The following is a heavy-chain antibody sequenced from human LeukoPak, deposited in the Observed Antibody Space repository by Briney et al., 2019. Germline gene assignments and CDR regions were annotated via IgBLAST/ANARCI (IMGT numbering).Heavy chain of an antibody. D-gene: IGHD3-10*01. V-gene: IGHV4-39*07. CDR1: GGSISSSSYY. J-gene: IGHJ5*02. CDR3: ARDYGSGSYYMDWFDP. Sequence: SETLSLTCTVSGGSISSSSYYWGWIRQPPGKGLEWIRSIYYSGSTYYNPSLKSRVTISVDTSKNQFSLKLSSVTAADTAVYYCARDYGSGSYYMDWFDPWGQGTLVTVSS. CDR2: IYYSGST.